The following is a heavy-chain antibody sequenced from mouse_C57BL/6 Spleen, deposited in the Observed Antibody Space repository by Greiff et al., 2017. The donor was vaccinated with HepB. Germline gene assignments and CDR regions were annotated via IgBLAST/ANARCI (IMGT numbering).Heavy chain of an antibody. CDR3: AISNYSFAY. D-gene: IGHD2-5*01. V-gene: IGHV1-47*01. J-gene: IGHJ3*01. Sequence: VKLMESGAELVKPGASVKMSCKASGYTFTTYPIEWMKQNHGKSLEWIGNFYPYNDDTKYNEKFKGKATLTVEKSSSTVYLELSLLTSDDSAVYYCAISNYSFAYWGQGTLVTVSA. CDR2: FYPYNDDT. CDR1: GYTFTTYP.